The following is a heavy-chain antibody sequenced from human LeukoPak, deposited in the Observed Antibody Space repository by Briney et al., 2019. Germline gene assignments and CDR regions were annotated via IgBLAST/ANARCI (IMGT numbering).Heavy chain of an antibody. CDR2: MSSSGSTR. V-gene: IGHV3-11*04. CDR1: GCTLSDYY. D-gene: IGHD3-10*01. J-gene: IGHJ4*02. CDR3: ARERTPKYYYGSGSYDRYYDH. Sequence: GGSLRLSCAASGCTLSDYYMNWISQAPGKGLEWISFMSSSGSTRYYADSVKGRFTISRDTTKNSLYLQMNSLRAEDTAVYYCARERTPKYYYGSGSYDRYYDHWGQGTLVTVSS.